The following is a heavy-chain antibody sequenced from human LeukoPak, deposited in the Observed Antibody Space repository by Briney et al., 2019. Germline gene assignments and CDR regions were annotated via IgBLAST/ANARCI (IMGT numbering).Heavy chain of an antibody. CDR2: IYYNGST. V-gene: IGHV4-59*01. Sequence: SETLSLTCTVSGGSISSYYWSWIRQPPGKGLEWIGYIYYNGSTNYNPSLKSRVTISVDTYKNQFSLKLSSVTAEDTTVYYGATILYYGGNSYVDYWGQGTLVTVSS. CDR3: ATILYYGGNSYVDY. J-gene: IGHJ4*02. D-gene: IGHD4-23*01. CDR1: GGSISSYY.